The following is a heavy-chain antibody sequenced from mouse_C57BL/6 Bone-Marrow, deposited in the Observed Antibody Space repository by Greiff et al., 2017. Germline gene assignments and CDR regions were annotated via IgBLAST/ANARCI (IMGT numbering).Heavy chain of an antibody. CDR1: GYSFTGYY. CDR3: ARERAYYDYLFAY. D-gene: IGHD2-4*01. CDR2: IYPYNGVS. Sequence: VHVKQSGPELVKPGASVKISCKASGYSFTGYYMHWVKQSHGNILDWIGYIYPYNGVSSYNQKFKGKATLTVDKSSSTAYMELRSLTSEDSAVYYCARERAYYDYLFAYWGQGTLVTVSA. J-gene: IGHJ3*01. V-gene: IGHV1-31*01.